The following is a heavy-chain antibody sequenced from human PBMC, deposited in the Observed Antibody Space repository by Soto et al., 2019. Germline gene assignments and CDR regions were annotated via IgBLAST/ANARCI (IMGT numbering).Heavy chain of an antibody. J-gene: IGHJ5*02. D-gene: IGHD5-12*01. Sequence: SETLSLTCSVSGASVAGGSYYWSWVRQPPGKGLEWVGYIPSRGRPFYNPSLTSRGTISADTSKNQLSLQLTSVTAADTAVYYCARDTYSGYDFGLWGQGTLVTVSS. V-gene: IGHV4-30-4*01. CDR2: IPSRGRP. CDR3: ARDTYSGYDFGL. CDR1: GASVAGGSYY.